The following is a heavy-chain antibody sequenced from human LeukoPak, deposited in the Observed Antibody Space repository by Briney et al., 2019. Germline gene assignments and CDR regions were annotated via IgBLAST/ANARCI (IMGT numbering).Heavy chain of an antibody. CDR3: TRGSNRDDSSDFDC. D-gene: IGHD3-22*01. J-gene: IGHJ4*02. CDR1: GFNFNNAW. CDR2: IRSNAYGGAT. V-gene: IGHV3-15*07. Sequence: GSLRLSCAASGFNFNNAWMNWVRQAPGKRLEWVGRIRSNAYGGATESAAPVTGRFTISRDDSENTMYLQMNSLKIEDTAVYYCTRGSNRDDSSDFDCWGQGTLVTVSS.